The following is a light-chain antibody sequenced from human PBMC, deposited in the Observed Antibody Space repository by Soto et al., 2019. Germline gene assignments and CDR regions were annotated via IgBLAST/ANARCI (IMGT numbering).Light chain of an antibody. Sequence: QSVLTQPASVSGSPGQSITISCTGTSSDVGNYNYVSWYQQHPGKAPKVLIYEVTNRPSGISNRFSGSKSGNTASLTISGLLAEDEAHYYCSSYTASNALLFGGGTKLTVL. CDR2: EVT. V-gene: IGLV2-14*01. J-gene: IGLJ3*02. CDR3: SSYTASNALL. CDR1: SSDVGNYNY.